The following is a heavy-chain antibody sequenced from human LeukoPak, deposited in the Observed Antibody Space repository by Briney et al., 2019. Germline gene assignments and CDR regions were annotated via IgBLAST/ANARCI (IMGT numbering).Heavy chain of an antibody. J-gene: IGHJ4*02. CDR1: QFTFSNYA. V-gene: IGHV3-23*01. Sequence: GGSLRLSCAASQFTFSNYAMSWVRQAPGKGLEWVSTISGSGGNTYYADSVKGRFTISRDNSKNTLYLQVSSLRAEDTAVYYCARCGGTYCFDYWGQGTLVAVSS. CDR2: ISGSGGNT. CDR3: ARCGGTYCFDY. D-gene: IGHD2-21*01.